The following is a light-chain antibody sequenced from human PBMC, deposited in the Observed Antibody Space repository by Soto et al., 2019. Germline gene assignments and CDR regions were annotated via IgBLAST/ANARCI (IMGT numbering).Light chain of an antibody. J-gene: IGKJ1*01. CDR2: AAS. CDR3: QQTYSNPRT. Sequence: DIPMTQSPSSLSASVGDRVTITCRASQSIRTYLTWYQQKPGKAPKFLIYAASTLQSGFPSRFSGRGSGTNFTLTISSLQPEDFATYYFQQTYSNPRTFSQGTRWKSN. V-gene: IGKV1-39*01. CDR1: QSIRTY.